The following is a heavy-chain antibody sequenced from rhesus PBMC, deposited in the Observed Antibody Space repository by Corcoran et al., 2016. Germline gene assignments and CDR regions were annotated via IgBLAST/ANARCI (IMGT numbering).Heavy chain of an antibody. Sequence: QVQLQESGPGLVKPSETLSPTCAVSGGSFSSTNWWSWIRQPPGKGLEWIGYISGSSGTTYYNPSLKSRVTISTDTSKNHFSLKLTSVTAADTAVYYCAMYYNIWTGYFDYWGPGVLVTVSS. CDR2: ISGSSGTT. J-gene: IGHJ4*01. CDR1: GGSFSSTNW. CDR3: AMYYNIWTGYFDY. V-gene: IGHV4-65*01. D-gene: IGHD3-3*01.